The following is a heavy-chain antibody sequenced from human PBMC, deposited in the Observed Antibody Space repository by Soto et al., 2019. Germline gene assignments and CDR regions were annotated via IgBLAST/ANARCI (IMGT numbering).Heavy chain of an antibody. J-gene: IGHJ4*02. Sequence: QLQLQESGPGLVKSSETLSLTCTVSGGSIYSIYYYWGWIRQPPGKGLEWIGNIYYNGSTYYNPSLKSRVTKSMDTSKNQFSLKLHSVTAADTAVYHCARHSVGRCYNYWGQGTLVTVSS. V-gene: IGHV4-39*01. D-gene: IGHD2-15*01. CDR1: GGSIYSIYYY. CDR3: ARHSVGRCYNY. CDR2: IYYNGST.